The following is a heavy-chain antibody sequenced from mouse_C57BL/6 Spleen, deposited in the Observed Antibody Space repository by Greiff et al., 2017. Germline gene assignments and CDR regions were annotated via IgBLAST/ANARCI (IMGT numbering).Heavy chain of an antibody. CDR2: INPRSDYT. CDR1: GYTFTSYT. CDR3: ARGSMVTTPLDY. V-gene: IGHV1-4*01. D-gene: IGHD2-2*01. Sequence: VQLQQSGAELARPGASVKMSCKASGYTFTSYTMHWVKQRPGQGLEWIGYINPRSDYTKYNQKFKDKATLTSDKSSSTAYMLLSSLTSEDSAVYYCARGSMVTTPLDYWGQGTTLTVSS. J-gene: IGHJ2*01.